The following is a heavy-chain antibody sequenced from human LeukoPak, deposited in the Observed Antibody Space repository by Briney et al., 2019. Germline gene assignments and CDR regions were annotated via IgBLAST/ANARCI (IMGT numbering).Heavy chain of an antibody. CDR2: INPNSGGT. V-gene: IGHV1-2*02. Sequence: GATVKVSCKASGYTFTGYYMHWVRQAPGQGLEWMGWINPNSGGTNYAQKSQGRVTMTRDTSITTAYMDLSSLRSDDTALYYCARVSKGYCGGYCYSDYWGQGTLVTVSS. CDR3: ARVSKGYCGGYCYSDY. D-gene: IGHD2-21*02. J-gene: IGHJ4*02. CDR1: GYTFTGYY.